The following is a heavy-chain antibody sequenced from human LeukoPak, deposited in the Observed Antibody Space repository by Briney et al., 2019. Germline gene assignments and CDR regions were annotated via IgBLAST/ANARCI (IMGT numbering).Heavy chain of an antibody. V-gene: IGHV3-30*03. CDR2: ISYDGSNK. D-gene: IGHD3-22*01. CDR1: GFTFNSYG. CDR3: ARGPWDPSDYYDSSGYYYVFAFDI. J-gene: IGHJ3*02. Sequence: GGSLRLSCAASGFTFNSYGMHWVRQAPGKGLEWVAVISYDGSNKYYADSVKGRFTISRDNSKNTLYLQMNSLRAEDTAVYYCARGPWDPSDYYDSSGYYYVFAFDIWGQGTMVTVSS.